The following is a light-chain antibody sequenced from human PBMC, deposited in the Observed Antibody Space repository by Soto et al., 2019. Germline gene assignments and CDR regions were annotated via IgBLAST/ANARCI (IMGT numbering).Light chain of an antibody. V-gene: IGKV3-11*01. Sequence: EIVLTQSPATLSLSPGERATLSCRACQSVSSYLAWYQQKPGQAPRLLIYDASNRATGIPARFSGSGSGTDFTLTISSLEPEDFAVYYCQQRSNWPLTFGGGTKVDI. J-gene: IGKJ4*01. CDR3: QQRSNWPLT. CDR1: QSVSSY. CDR2: DAS.